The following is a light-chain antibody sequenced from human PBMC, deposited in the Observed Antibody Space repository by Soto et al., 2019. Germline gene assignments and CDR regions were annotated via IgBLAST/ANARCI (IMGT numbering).Light chain of an antibody. J-gene: IGKJ4*02. CDR1: QGISTNY. CDR2: GSS. V-gene: IGKV3-20*01. CDR3: QKDASSTRT. Sequence: EIVLTQSPGPLSLSPGERATLSCRASQGISTNYLAWYQQKPGQAPRPLIYGSSTRAPGIPDRFSGSGSGTDFTLTSSRLEPEDLAVDYCQKDASSTRTFGGGTRVEI.